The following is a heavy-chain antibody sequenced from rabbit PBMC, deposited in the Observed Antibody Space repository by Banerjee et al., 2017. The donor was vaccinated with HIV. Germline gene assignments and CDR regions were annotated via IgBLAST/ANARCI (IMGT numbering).Heavy chain of an antibody. CDR2: IYAGSGDVT. CDR1: GFSFSGDYD. V-gene: IGHV1S45*01. J-gene: IGHJ4*01. CDR3: ARDLDGVIGWNFGW. Sequence: QEQLVESGGGLVKPGASLTLTCKASGFSFSGDYDMCWVRQAPGKGLEWIACIYAGSGDVTHYANWAKGRFTISKTSSTTVTLQMTSPTAADTATYFCARDLDGVIGWNFGWWGPGTLVTVS. D-gene: IGHD1-1*01.